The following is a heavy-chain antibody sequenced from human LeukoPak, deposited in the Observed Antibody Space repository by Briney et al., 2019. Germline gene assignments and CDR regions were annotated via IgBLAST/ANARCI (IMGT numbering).Heavy chain of an antibody. J-gene: IGHJ4*02. D-gene: IGHD3-22*01. CDR1: GFTLDDYA. Sequence: PGGSLRLSCAASGFTLDDYAMHWVRQAPGKGLEWVSGISWNSVNIGYADSVKGRFTIYRDNAKNSLYLQMNSLRAEDMALYYCAKGTVIVVAVGDYFDYWGQGTLVTVSS. CDR3: AKGTVIVVAVGDYFDY. V-gene: IGHV3-9*03. CDR2: ISWNSVNI.